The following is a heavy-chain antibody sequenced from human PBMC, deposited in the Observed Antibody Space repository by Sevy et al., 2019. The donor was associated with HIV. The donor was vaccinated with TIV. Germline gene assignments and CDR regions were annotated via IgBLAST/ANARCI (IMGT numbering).Heavy chain of an antibody. D-gene: IGHD6-13*01. CDR2: IKQDGSVK. Sequence: GGCLRLSCVASGFTLNSYWMHWVRQAPGKGLEGVANIKQDGSVKYYVDSVKGRFTISRDNARNLLYLQMNSLRVEDTALYYCVRAIAADGSFWGQGTLVTVSS. CDR3: VRAIAADGSF. CDR1: GFTLNSYW. J-gene: IGHJ4*02. V-gene: IGHV3-7*01.